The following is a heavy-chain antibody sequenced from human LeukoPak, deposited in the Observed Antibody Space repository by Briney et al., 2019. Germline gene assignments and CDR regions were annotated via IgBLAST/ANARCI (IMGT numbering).Heavy chain of an antibody. D-gene: IGHD2/OR15-2a*01. Sequence: GGSLRLSCTVSGFSFSGNCMSWVRQAPGKGLEWVAGISGTGGSTHYADSVKGRFTISRDNSKNTVYLQMRNLRVEHTAVYYCAKVVAGNIDYYFDYWGQGILVAVSS. CDR3: AKVVAGNIDYYFDY. V-gene: IGHV3-23*01. CDR2: ISGTGGST. J-gene: IGHJ4*02. CDR1: GFSFSGNC.